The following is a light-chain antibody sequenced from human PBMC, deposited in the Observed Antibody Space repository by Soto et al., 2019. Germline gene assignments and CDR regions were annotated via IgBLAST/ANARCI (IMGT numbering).Light chain of an antibody. J-gene: IGLJ1*01. CDR1: SSDVGGYNY. CDR2: EVS. CDR3: SSYAGSNTSYV. V-gene: IGLV2-8*01. Sequence: QSVLTQPPSASGSPGQSVTISCTGTSSDVGGYNYVSWYQQHPGKVPKLMIYEVSKRPSGVSDRFSGSKSGNTASLTVSGLQAEDEADYYCSSYAGSNTSYVFGTGTKVTVL.